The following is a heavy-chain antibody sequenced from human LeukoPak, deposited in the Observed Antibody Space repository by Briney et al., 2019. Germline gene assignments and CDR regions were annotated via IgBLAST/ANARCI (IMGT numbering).Heavy chain of an antibody. J-gene: IGHJ4*02. Sequence: GGSLRLSCAASGFTFSSYAMSWVRQAPGKGLEWVSAISGSGGSTYYADSVKGRFTISRDNAKNSLYLQMNSLRAEDTALYYCARERSPYYYDSSGYYSRPPFDYWGQGTLVTVSS. V-gene: IGHV3-23*01. CDR1: GFTFSSYA. CDR3: ARERSPYYYDSSGYYSRPPFDY. CDR2: ISGSGGST. D-gene: IGHD3-22*01.